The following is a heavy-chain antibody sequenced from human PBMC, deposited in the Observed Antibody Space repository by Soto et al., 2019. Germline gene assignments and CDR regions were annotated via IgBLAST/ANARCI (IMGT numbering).Heavy chain of an antibody. CDR2: IYYSGST. Sequence: QLQLQESGPGLVKPSETLSLTCTVSGGSISSSSYYWDWIRQPPGKGLEWIGSIYYSGSTYYKPALRIRITISVDTSKNQFSLKLSSVTAADTAVYYCATRSSFHWYFDLWGRGTLVTVS. CDR1: GGSISSSSYY. CDR3: ATRSSFHWYFDL. D-gene: IGHD2-2*01. V-gene: IGHV4-39*01. J-gene: IGHJ2*01.